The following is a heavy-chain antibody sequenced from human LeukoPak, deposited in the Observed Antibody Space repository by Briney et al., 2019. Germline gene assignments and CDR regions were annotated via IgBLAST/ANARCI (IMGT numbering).Heavy chain of an antibody. Sequence: GGSLRLSCAASGFTFSSYSMNWVRQAPGKGLEWVSSISSSSSYIYYADSVKGRFTISRDNAKNSLYLQMNSLRAEDTAVYYCARARYSSGWYIDYWGRGTLVTVSS. D-gene: IGHD6-19*01. V-gene: IGHV3-21*01. CDR3: ARARYSSGWYIDY. J-gene: IGHJ4*02. CDR1: GFTFSSYS. CDR2: ISSSSSYI.